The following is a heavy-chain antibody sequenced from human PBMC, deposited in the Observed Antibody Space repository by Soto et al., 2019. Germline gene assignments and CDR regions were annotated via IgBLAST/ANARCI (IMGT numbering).Heavy chain of an antibody. Sequence: GGSLRLSCAASGFTFSSYAMSWVRQAPGKGLEWVSAISGSGGSTYYADSVKGRFTISRDNSKNTLYLQMNSLRAEDTAVYYCAKVKVEYYYGSGILTGMLDPWGQGTLVTVSS. J-gene: IGHJ5*02. CDR1: GFTFSSYA. CDR3: AKVKVEYYYGSGILTGMLDP. V-gene: IGHV3-23*01. D-gene: IGHD3-10*01. CDR2: ISGSGGST.